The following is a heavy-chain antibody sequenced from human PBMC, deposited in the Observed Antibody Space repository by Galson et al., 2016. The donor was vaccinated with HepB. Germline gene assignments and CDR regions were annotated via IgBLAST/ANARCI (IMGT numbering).Heavy chain of an antibody. D-gene: IGHD3-9*01. Sequence: SLRLSCAASGFIFNVYAMHWVRQAPGKGLEWVAFISYDGTEKYYADSVKGRFTISRDNSKNTLYLQLNSLTTEDTAVYYCATYYDILTRGQGALVTVSS. CDR3: ATYYDILT. V-gene: IGHV3-30*04. J-gene: IGHJ4*02. CDR1: GFIFNVYA. CDR2: ISYDGTEK.